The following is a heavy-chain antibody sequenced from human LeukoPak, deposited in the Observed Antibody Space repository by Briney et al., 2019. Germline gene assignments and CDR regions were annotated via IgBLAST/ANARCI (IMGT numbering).Heavy chain of an antibody. CDR2: INPNSGGT. Sequence: ASVTVSCKASGYTFTGYYMHWVRQAPGQGLEWMGWINPNSGGTNYAQKFQGWVTMTRDTSISTAYMELSRLRSDDTAVYYCAREVAAAGTEYYFDYWGQGTLVTVSS. CDR1: GYTFTGYY. D-gene: IGHD6-13*01. CDR3: AREVAAAGTEYYFDY. V-gene: IGHV1-2*04. J-gene: IGHJ4*02.